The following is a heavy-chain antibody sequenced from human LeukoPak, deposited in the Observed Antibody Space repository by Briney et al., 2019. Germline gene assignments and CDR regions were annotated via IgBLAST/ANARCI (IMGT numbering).Heavy chain of an antibody. J-gene: IGHJ4*02. Sequence: GGSLRLSCAASGFTVSSSYMIWARQAPGKGLEWVANINQDGSQIYYAGSVEGRFTISRDNAKDSLFLQMNSLRAEDTALYYCASSSYSSSSFWGQGTLVTVSS. V-gene: IGHV3-7*01. D-gene: IGHD6-6*01. CDR2: INQDGSQI. CDR1: GFTVSSSY. CDR3: ASSSYSSSSF.